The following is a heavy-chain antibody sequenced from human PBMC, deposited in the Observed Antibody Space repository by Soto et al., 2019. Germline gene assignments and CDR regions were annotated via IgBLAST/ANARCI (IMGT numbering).Heavy chain of an antibody. D-gene: IGHD4-17*01. Sequence: QVQLEESGPGLVKPSETLSLTCGISGAVISSYYWSWIRQPPGKGLEWIGYVYRSGSANYNTSLNSRVSMSVDTSKNHFYLKVRSVTAADTAVYYCARHLTTVWHFDPWGPGTLVTVSS. CDR3: ARHLTTVWHFDP. CDR1: GAVISSYY. CDR2: VYRSGSA. V-gene: IGHV4-59*08. J-gene: IGHJ5*02.